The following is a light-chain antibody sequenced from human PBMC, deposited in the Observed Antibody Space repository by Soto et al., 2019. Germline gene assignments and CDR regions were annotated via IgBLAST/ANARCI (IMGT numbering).Light chain of an antibody. J-gene: IGLJ1*01. V-gene: IGLV1-44*01. Sequence: HSVRTQPPSASGTPGQRITISCSGSSSNIGDNPVNWYQQLPGAAPKLLIYINDQRPSGVPDRFSGSKSGTSASLAISGLQPEDEADYYCAAWDDSLNALFGTGTKVTV. CDR2: IND. CDR1: SSNIGDNP. CDR3: AAWDDSLNAL.